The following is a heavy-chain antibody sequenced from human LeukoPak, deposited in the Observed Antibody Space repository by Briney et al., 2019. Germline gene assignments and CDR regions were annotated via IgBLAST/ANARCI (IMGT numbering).Heavy chain of an antibody. Sequence: PGGSLRLSCAASGLTFSSYGMHWVRQAPGTRLEGVAFIRYDGSNKYYADSVKGRFTISRDNSKNTLYLQMNSLRAEDTAVYYCAKMDEYCSSTSCYIWGQGTLVTVSS. V-gene: IGHV3-30*02. CDR2: IRYDGSNK. CDR3: AKMDEYCSSTSCYI. CDR1: GLTFSSYG. D-gene: IGHD2-2*02. J-gene: IGHJ4*02.